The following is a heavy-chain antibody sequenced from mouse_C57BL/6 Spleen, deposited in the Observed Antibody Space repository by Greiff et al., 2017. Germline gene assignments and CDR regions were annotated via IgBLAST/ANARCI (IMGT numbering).Heavy chain of an antibody. CDR2: ISYDGSN. CDR1: GYSITSGYY. D-gene: IGHD4-1*02. Sequence: EVKLQESGPGLVKPSQSLSLTCSVTGYSITSGYYWNWIRQFPGNKLEWMGYISYDGSNNYNPSLKNRISITRDTSKNQFFLKLNSVTTEDTATYYCARGQLGLAWFAYWGQGTLVTVSA. J-gene: IGHJ3*01. V-gene: IGHV3-6*01. CDR3: ARGQLGLAWFAY.